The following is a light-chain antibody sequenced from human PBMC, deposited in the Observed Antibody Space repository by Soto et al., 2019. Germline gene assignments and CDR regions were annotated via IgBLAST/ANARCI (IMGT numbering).Light chain of an antibody. CDR1: DVVTASY. V-gene: IGKV3-20*01. CDR3: LQYGSSPST. J-gene: IGKJ2*01. Sequence: IVLTQSPGSLSLSPGERATLSCVASDVVTASYIAWYQHKPGQAPRLLITGASTRVAGIPGRFSGSGSGTDFTLTIARLEHEDIAVYYCLQYGSSPSTFGQGTKVDIK. CDR2: GAS.